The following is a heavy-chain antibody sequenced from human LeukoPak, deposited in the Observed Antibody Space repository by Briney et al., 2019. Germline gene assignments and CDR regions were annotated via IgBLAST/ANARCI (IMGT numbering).Heavy chain of an antibody. CDR2: ISSSGSTI. V-gene: IGHV3-11*01. CDR1: GFTFSDYY. CDR3: ARDSLLTLALYYYGMDV. Sequence: PGGSLRLSCAASGFTFSDYYMSWIRQAPGKGLEWVSYISSSGSTIYYADSVKGRFTISRDNAKNSLYLQMNSLRAEDTAVYYCARDSLLTLALYYYGMDVWGQGTTVTVSS. D-gene: IGHD2-15*01. J-gene: IGHJ6*02.